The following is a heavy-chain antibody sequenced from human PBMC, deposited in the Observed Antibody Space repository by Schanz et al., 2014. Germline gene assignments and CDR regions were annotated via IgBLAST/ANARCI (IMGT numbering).Heavy chain of an antibody. CDR2: TSTDGTKT. V-gene: IGHV3-30*04. Sequence: QVQLVESGGGVVQPGTSLRLSCAASGFNFRGHAMHWVRQAPGQGLEKVAVTSTDGTKTYYAASVSGRFTISRDNSKNTVYLQMNSLRSEDTAVYYCTRDRGALINHNDALDLWGQGTMVSVSS. J-gene: IGHJ3*01. CDR1: GFNFRGHA. CDR3: TRDRGALINHNDALDL. D-gene: IGHD3-16*01.